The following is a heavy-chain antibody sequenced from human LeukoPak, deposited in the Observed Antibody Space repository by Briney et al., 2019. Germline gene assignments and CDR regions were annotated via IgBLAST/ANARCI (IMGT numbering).Heavy chain of an antibody. CDR1: GYTFTSYG. CDR3: ARDQADIVVVVAATGGGKYFDY. V-gene: IGHV1-18*01. D-gene: IGHD2-15*01. Sequence: ASVKVSCKASGYTFTSYGISWVRQAPGQGLEWVGWISAYNGNTNYAQKLQGRVTMTTDTSTSTAYMELRSLRSDDTAVYYCARDQADIVVVVAATGGGKYFDYWGQGTLVTVSS. J-gene: IGHJ4*02. CDR2: ISAYNGNT.